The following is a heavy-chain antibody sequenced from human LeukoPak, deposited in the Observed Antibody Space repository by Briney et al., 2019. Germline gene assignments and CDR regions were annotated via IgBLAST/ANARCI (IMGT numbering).Heavy chain of an antibody. J-gene: IGHJ4*02. D-gene: IGHD3-22*01. V-gene: IGHV4-39*01. CDR2: IYYSGST. CDR3: ARLGRYYYDSSGEPDY. CDR1: GGSISSSSYY. Sequence: SETLSLTCTVSGGSISSSSYYWGWIRQPPGKGLEWIGSIYYSGSTYYNPSLKSRVTISVDTSKNQFSLKLSSVTAADTAVYYCARLGRYYYDSSGEPDYWGQGTLVTVSS.